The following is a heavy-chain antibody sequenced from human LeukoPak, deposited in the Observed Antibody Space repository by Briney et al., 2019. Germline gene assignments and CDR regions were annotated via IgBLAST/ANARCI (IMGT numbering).Heavy chain of an antibody. CDR2: INHSGST. V-gene: IGHV4-34*01. D-gene: IGHD3-3*01. J-gene: IGHJ4*02. Sequence: SETLSLTCAVYGGSFSGYYWSWIRQPPGKGLEWIGEINHSGSTNNNPSLKSRVTISVDTSKNQFSLKLSSVTAADTAVYYCATCPLRFLECQYGGFDYWGQGTLVTVSS. CDR1: GGSFSGYY. CDR3: ATCPLRFLECQYGGFDY.